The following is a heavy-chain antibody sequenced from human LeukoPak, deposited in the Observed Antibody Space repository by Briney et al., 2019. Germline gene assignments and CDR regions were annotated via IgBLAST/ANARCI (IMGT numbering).Heavy chain of an antibody. CDR1: GGSISSSSYY. V-gene: IGHV4-39*01. CDR3: ARHNGSSWSSKYNWFDP. D-gene: IGHD6-13*01. CDR2: IYYSGST. Sequence: SETLSLTCTVSGGSISSSSYYWGWIRQPPGKGLEWIGSIYYSGSTYYNPSLKSRVTISVDTSKNQFSLKLSSVTAADTAVYYCARHNGSSWSSKYNWFDPWGQGTLVTVSS. J-gene: IGHJ5*02.